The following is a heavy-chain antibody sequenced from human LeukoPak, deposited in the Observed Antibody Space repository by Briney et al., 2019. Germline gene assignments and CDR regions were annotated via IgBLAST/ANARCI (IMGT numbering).Heavy chain of an antibody. J-gene: IGHJ4*02. Sequence: GGSLRLSCAASGFTFNNYAVSWVRQAPGKGLEWVSVISGRDGNTYYADSVKGRFTISRDNSKNTLYLHMNGLRAEDTAVYYCAKGVTATPYYFDSWGQGTLVIVSS. CDR3: AKGVTATPYYFDS. CDR2: ISGRDGNT. CDR1: GFTFNNYA. D-gene: IGHD2-15*01. V-gene: IGHV3-23*01.